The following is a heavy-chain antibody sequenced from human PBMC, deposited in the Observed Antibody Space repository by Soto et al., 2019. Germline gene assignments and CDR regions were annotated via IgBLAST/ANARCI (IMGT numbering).Heavy chain of an antibody. CDR2: IYYSGST. D-gene: IGHD1-7*01. V-gene: IGHV4-59*01. CDR1: GGSISSYY. Sequence: SETLSLTCTVSGGSISSYYWSWIRQPPGKGLEWIGYIYYSGSTNYNPSLKSRVTISVDTSKNQFSLKLSSVTAADTAVYYCARVGDPWYNWNYDGRYYYYYYMDVWGKGTTVTVSS. J-gene: IGHJ6*03. CDR3: ARVGDPWYNWNYDGRYYYYYYMDV.